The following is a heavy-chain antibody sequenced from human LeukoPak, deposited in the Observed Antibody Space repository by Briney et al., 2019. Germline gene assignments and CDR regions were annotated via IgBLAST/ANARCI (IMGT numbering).Heavy chain of an antibody. V-gene: IGHV3-7*01. D-gene: IGHD3-22*01. J-gene: IGHJ4*02. CDR3: AREMGGVWYDSSGYYDY. CDR2: IKQDGSEK. CDR1: GFTFSSYW. Sequence: GGTLRLSCAASGFTFSSYWMSWVRQAPGKGLEWVANIKQDGSEKYYVDSVKGRFTISRDNAKNSLYLQMNSLRAEDTAVYYCAREMGGVWYDSSGYYDYWGQGTLVTVSS.